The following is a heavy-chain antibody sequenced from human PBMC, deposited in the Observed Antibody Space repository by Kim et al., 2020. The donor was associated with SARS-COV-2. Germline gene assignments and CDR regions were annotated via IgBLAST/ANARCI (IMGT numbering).Heavy chain of an antibody. V-gene: IGHV3-15*01. CDR1: GFTFNNAW. CDR3: TTDSSTEGYNS. CDR2: IKRNKDGGTT. Sequence: GGSLRLSCGVFGFTFNNAWMSWVRQAPGKGLEWVGRIKRNKDGGTTDYAAPVKGRFTISRDDSKNTLYLQMNSLKSEDTAVYYCTTDSSTEGYNSWGQGTLVTVSS. D-gene: IGHD5-12*01. J-gene: IGHJ4*02.